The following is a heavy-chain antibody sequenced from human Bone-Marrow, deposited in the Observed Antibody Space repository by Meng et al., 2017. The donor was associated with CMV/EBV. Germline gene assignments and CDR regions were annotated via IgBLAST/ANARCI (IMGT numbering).Heavy chain of an antibody. J-gene: IGHJ5*02. CDR3: AREVTSSLRGLDP. CDR1: GYTFTDDY. V-gene: IGHV1-2*02. CDR2: INPKSGDT. Sequence: ASVKVSCKAFGYTFTDDYIHWVRQAPGQGLEWIGWINPKSGDTGFAEQFQGRVTGTRDTSISTVFMDLSRLRSDDTAVYYCAREVTSSLRGLDPWGQGTLVTVYS. D-gene: IGHD2/OR15-2a*01.